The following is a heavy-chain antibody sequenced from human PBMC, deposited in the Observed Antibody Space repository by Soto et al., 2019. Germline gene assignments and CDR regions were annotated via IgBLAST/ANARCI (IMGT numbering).Heavy chain of an antibody. D-gene: IGHD6-19*01. CDR3: AKPTQQWLVELVFDY. CDR2: ISGSGGST. Sequence: GGSLRLSCAASGFTFSSYAMSWVRQAPGKGLEWVSAISGSGGSTYYADSVKGRFTISRDNSKNTLYLQMNSLRAEDTAVYYCAKPTQQWLVELVFDYWGQGTLVTVSS. CDR1: GFTFSSYA. J-gene: IGHJ4*02. V-gene: IGHV3-23*01.